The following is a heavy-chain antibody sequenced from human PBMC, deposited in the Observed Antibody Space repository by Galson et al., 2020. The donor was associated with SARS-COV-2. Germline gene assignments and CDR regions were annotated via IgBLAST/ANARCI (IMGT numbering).Heavy chain of an antibody. CDR2: ISGSGGST. CDR1: GFTFSSYA. J-gene: IGHJ4*02. Sequence: GGSLRLSCAASGFTFSSYAMSWVRHAPGKGLEWVSAISGSGGSTYYADSVKGRFTISRDNSKNTLYLQMNSLRAEDTAVYYCAKFQAARRPLYYFDYWGQGTLVTVSS. CDR3: AKFQAARRPLYYFDY. V-gene: IGHV3-23*01. D-gene: IGHD6-6*01.